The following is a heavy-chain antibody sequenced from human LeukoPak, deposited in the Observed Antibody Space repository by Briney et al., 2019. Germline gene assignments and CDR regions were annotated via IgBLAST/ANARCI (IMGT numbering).Heavy chain of an antibody. V-gene: IGHV4-59*11. D-gene: IGHD5-24*01. CDR1: GGSISSHY. CDR2: IYYSGST. CDR3: ASGEMATIFY. Sequence: SETLSLTCTVSGGSISSHYWSWIRPPPGKGLEWIGYIYYSGSTNYNPSLKSRVTISVDTSKNQFSLKLSSVTAADTAVYYCASGEMATIFYWGQGTLVTVSS. J-gene: IGHJ4*02.